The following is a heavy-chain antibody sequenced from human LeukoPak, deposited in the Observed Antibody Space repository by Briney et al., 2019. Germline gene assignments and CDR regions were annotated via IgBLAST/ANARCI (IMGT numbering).Heavy chain of an antibody. CDR1: GFTFSSYG. V-gene: IGHV3-30*02. D-gene: IGHD3-10*01. J-gene: IGHJ4*02. CDR2: IRYDGSDK. Sequence: GGSLRLSCAAPGFTFSSYGMHWVRQAPGKGLEWVAFIRYDGSDKYYADSVKGRFTISRDNSKNTLYLQMNSLRVEDTAVYYCAKNYGFDYWGQGTLVTVSS. CDR3: AKNYGFDY.